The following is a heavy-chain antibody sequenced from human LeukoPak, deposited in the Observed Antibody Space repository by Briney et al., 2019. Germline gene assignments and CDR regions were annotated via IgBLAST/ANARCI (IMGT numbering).Heavy chain of an antibody. CDR1: GFTYSIYW. CDR3: ARALRAVAGDY. J-gene: IGHJ4*02. V-gene: IGHV3-7*01. CDR2: IKEDGSEK. D-gene: IGHD6-19*01. Sequence: GGSLTLSCAASGFTYSIYWMSWVRQAPGKGLEWVANIKEDGSEKYYVDSVKGRFTISRDNTKNSVCLQMSSLRAEDTAVYYCARALRAVAGDYWGQGTLVTVSS.